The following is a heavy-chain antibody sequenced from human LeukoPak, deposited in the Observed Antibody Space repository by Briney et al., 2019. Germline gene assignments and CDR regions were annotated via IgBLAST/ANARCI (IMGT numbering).Heavy chain of an antibody. V-gene: IGHV4-61*02. J-gene: IGHJ2*01. CDR3: ARGRLYYYDSSGYGERVCYFGL. CDR1: GGSISSGSYY. Sequence: SETLSLTCTVSGGSISSGSYYWSWIRQPAGKGLEWIGRIYTSGSTNYNPSLKNRVTISVDTSKNQFSLKLSSVTAADTAVYYCARGRLYYYDSSGYGERVCYFGLWGRGTLVTVSS. D-gene: IGHD3-22*01. CDR2: IYTSGST.